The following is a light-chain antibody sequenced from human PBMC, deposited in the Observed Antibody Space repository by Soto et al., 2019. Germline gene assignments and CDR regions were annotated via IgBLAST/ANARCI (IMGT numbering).Light chain of an antibody. V-gene: IGKV1-5*03. Sequence: DIQMTQSPSTLSASVGDRVTITCRASQSISSWLAWYQQKPGKAPKLLIYKASSLESGVPSRFSGSGSGTEFTLTISSLQPDDFVTYCCQQYNSYPRTFGQGTKVEIK. CDR2: KAS. CDR1: QSISSW. J-gene: IGKJ1*01. CDR3: QQYNSYPRT.